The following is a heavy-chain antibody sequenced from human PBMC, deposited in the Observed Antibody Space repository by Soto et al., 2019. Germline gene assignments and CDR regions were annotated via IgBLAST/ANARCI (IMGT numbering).Heavy chain of an antibody. CDR3: ARGRSDGMDV. CDR1: GFTVSSDW. J-gene: IGHJ6*02. Sequence: GGSLRLSCAASGFTVSSDWMTWVRQAPGKGLEWVANIKEDGSEKYYVDSVKGRFTISRDYAKNSLYLQMNSLRVEDTAVFYCARGRSDGMDVWGQGTTVTVSS. V-gene: IGHV3-7*03. CDR2: IKEDGSEK. D-gene: IGHD3-10*01.